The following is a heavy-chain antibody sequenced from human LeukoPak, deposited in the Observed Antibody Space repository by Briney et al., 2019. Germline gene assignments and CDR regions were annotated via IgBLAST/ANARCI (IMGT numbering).Heavy chain of an antibody. D-gene: IGHD3-10*01. J-gene: IGHJ6*03. V-gene: IGHV3-48*01. Sequence: GGSLRLSCAAPGFTFSSYSMNWVRQAPGKGLEWVSYISSSSSTIYYADSVKDRFTISRDNAKNSLYLQMNSLRAEDTAVYYCARAKWFGENYMDVWGKGTTVTVSS. CDR3: ARAKWFGENYMDV. CDR2: ISSSSSTI. CDR1: GFTFSSYS.